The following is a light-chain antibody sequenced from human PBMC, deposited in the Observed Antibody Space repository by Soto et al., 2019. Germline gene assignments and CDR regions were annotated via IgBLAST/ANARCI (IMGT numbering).Light chain of an antibody. V-gene: IGKV1-33*01. CDR1: RDISNY. J-gene: IGKJ5*01. CDR3: QQYDNWPPYT. CDR2: DAS. Sequence: QLTQSPSSLSASIGDRVTIACQASRDISNYLNWYQQSTGNAPKLLIYDASTLETGVPSRFRGSGYGTDFTLTISSLQSEDVAVYYCQQYDNWPPYTFGQGTRLEIK.